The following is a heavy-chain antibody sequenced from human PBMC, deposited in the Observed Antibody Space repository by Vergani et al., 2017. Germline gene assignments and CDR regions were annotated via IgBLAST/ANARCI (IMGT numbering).Heavy chain of an antibody. CDR2: IDWKSGSV. V-gene: IGHV3-9*01. J-gene: IGHJ6*03. D-gene: IGHD6-13*01. CDR1: GFTFNGYA. CDR3: AKDLAAGLYYYYMDV. Sequence: EVQLVESGGGLVQPGRSLRLSCEASGFTFNGYAMHWVRQVPGKGLEWISGIDWKSGSVGYADSVKGRFTITRDNAKKSLYLQMNSLRGDDTALYYCAKDLAAGLYYYYMDVWGKGTPVTVSS.